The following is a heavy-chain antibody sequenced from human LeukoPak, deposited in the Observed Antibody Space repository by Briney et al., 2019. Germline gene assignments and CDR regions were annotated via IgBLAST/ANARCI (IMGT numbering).Heavy chain of an antibody. D-gene: IGHD4-17*01. CDR2: INHSGST. J-gene: IGHJ4*02. Sequence: SETLSLTCAVYGGSFSGYYWSWIRQPPGKGLEWIGEINHSGSTNYNPSLKSRVTISVDTSKNQFSLKLSSVTAADTAVYYCARLRYPFDYWGQGTLVTVSS. V-gene: IGHV4-34*01. CDR1: GGSFSGYY. CDR3: ARLRYPFDY.